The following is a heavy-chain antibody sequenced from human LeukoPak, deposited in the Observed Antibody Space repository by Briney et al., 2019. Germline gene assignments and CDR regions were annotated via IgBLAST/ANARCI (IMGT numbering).Heavy chain of an antibody. Sequence: GGSLRLSCAASGFTFSNFLMTWVRQAPGKGPEWVSAISGSGGDTYYADSVKGRFTISRDNSKNTLYLQMNSLRAEDTAVYYCAKGYTYGSDWGQGTLVTVSS. CDR2: ISGSGGDT. D-gene: IGHD5-18*01. J-gene: IGHJ4*02. CDR1: GFTFSNFL. CDR3: AKGYTYGSD. V-gene: IGHV3-23*01.